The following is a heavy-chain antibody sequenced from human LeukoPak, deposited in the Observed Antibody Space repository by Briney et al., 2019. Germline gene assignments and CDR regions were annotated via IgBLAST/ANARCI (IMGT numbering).Heavy chain of an antibody. CDR3: AREFGLDTAMVPDAFDI. Sequence: PSQTLSLTCTVSGGSISSGSYYWSWIRQPAGKGLEWIGRIYTSGSTNYNPSLKSRVTISVDTSKNQFSLKLSSVTAADTAVYYCAREFGLDTAMVPDAFDIWGQGTMVTVSS. V-gene: IGHV4-61*02. CDR2: IYTSGST. CDR1: GGSISSGSYY. D-gene: IGHD5-18*01. J-gene: IGHJ3*02.